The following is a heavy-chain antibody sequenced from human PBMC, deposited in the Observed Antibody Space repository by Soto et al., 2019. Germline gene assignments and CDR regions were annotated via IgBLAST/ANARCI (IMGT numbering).Heavy chain of an antibody. J-gene: IGHJ4*02. CDR3: AKEPTISVFGVVSHSNYFDY. CDR1: GFTFSSYA. D-gene: IGHD3-3*01. V-gene: IGHV3-23*01. CDR2: ISGSGGST. Sequence: GGSLRLSCAASGFTFSSYAMSWVRQAPGKGLEWVSAISGSGGSTYYADSVKGRFTISRDNSKNTLYLQMNSLRAEDTAVYYCAKEPTISVFGVVSHSNYFDYWGQGTLVTVSS.